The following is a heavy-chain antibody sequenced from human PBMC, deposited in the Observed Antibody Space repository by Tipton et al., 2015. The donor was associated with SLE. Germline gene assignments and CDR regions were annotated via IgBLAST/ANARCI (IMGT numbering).Heavy chain of an antibody. J-gene: IGHJ4*02. CDR1: GFTFDDYA. Sequence: SLRLSCAASGFTFDDYAMHWVRQAPGKGLEWVSGISWNSGSIGYADSVKGRFTISRDNAKNSLYLQMNSLRAEDTALYYCAKDVWGSCLDYWGQGTLVTVSS. D-gene: IGHD6-13*01. CDR3: AKDVWGSCLDY. CDR2: ISWNSGSI. V-gene: IGHV3-9*01.